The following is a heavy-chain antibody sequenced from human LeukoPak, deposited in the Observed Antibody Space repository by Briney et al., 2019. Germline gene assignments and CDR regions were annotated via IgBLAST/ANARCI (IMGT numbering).Heavy chain of an antibody. CDR2: IYYSGST. J-gene: IGHJ4*02. CDR3: ARHWPGYCSSTSCSRNFDY. D-gene: IGHD2-2*01. CDR1: GGSISSSSYY. Sequence: SETLSLTCTVSGGSISSSSYYWGWIRQPPGKGLEWIGSIYYSGSTYYNPSLKSRVTISVDTSKNQFSLKLTSVTAADTAVYYCARHWPGYCSSTSCSRNFDYWGQGTLVTVSS. V-gene: IGHV4-39*01.